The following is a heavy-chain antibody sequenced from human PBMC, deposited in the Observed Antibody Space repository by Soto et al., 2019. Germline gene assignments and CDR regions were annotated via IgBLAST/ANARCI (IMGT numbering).Heavy chain of an antibody. D-gene: IGHD3-16*02. V-gene: IGHV1-2*04. Sequence: ASVKVSCKASGYTFTSYYMHWVRQAPGQGLEWMGWINPNSGGTNYAQKFQGWVTMTRDTSISTAYMELSRLRSDDTAVYYCARVVIVAPGFDAFDIWGQGTMVTVSS. CDR1: GYTFTSYY. J-gene: IGHJ3*02. CDR3: ARVVIVAPGFDAFDI. CDR2: INPNSGGT.